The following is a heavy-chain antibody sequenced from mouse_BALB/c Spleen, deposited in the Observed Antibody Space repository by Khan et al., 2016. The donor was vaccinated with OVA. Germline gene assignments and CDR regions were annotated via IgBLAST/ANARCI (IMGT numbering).Heavy chain of an antibody. CDR2: INPTSGYT. CDR1: GYTFTSYW. Sequence: VQLQESGAELAKPGASVKMSCKASGYTFTSYWMHWIKQRPGQGLEWIGYINPTSGYTDYKQKFKDKATLTADKSSSTAYMQLSSLTSDDSAVYYCARDRIDYWGKGTALTVSS. J-gene: IGHJ2*01. CDR3: ARDRIDY. V-gene: IGHV1-7*01.